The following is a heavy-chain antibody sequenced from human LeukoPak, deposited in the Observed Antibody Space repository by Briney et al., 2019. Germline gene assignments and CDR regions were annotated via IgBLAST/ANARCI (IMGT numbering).Heavy chain of an antibody. CDR1: GVTFCSYA. D-gene: IGHD6-13*01. Sequence: GGSLRLSCAASGVTFCSYAMHWVRQAPGKGLECVSAISSNGGSTYYANSVKGRFTISRDNSKNTLYLQKGSLRPEDTAVYYCARGSSWPYYYYYMDVWGKGTTVTVSS. V-gene: IGHV3-64*01. CDR2: ISSNGGST. CDR3: ARGSSWPYYYYYMDV. J-gene: IGHJ6*03.